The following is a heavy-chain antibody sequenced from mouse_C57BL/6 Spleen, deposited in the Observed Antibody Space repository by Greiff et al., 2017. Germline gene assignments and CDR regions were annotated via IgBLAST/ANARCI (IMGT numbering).Heavy chain of an antibody. V-gene: IGHV1-76*01. Sequence: VQVVESGAELVRPGASVKLSCKASGYTFTDYYINWVKQRPGQGLEWIARIYPGSGNTYYNEKFKGKATLTAEKSSSTAYMQLSSLTSEDSAVYFCARYYGSSYGFAYWGQGTLVTVSA. J-gene: IGHJ3*01. CDR2: IYPGSGNT. D-gene: IGHD1-1*01. CDR1: GYTFTDYY. CDR3: ARYYGSSYGFAY.